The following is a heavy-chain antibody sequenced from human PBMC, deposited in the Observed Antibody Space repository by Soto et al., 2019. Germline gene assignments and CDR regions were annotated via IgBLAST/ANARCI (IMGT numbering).Heavy chain of an antibody. V-gene: IGHV1-18*01. CDR1: GYTFTSYG. CDR3: GRRPIAAAAKYNWFDP. D-gene: IGHD6-13*01. Sequence: ASVKVSCKASGYTFTSYGISWVRQAPGQGLEWMGWISAYNGNTNYAQKLQGRVTMTTDTSTSTAYMELRSLRSDDTAVYYCGRRPIAAAAKYNWFDPWGQGTLVTVSS. CDR2: ISAYNGNT. J-gene: IGHJ5*02.